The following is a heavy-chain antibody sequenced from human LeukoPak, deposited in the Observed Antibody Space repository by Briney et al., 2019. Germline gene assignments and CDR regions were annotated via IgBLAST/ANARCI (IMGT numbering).Heavy chain of an antibody. V-gene: IGHV3-73*01. J-gene: IGHJ4*02. CDR1: GFTFSGSA. CDR2: IRSRANSYAT. Sequence: GGSLRLSCAASGFTFSGSAMHWVRQASGKGLEWVGRIRSRANSYATAYAASVKGRFTISRDDSKNTAYLQMNSLKTEDTAVYYCTRHGYSYDDYWGQGTLVTVSS. CDR3: TRHGYSYDDY. D-gene: IGHD5-18*01.